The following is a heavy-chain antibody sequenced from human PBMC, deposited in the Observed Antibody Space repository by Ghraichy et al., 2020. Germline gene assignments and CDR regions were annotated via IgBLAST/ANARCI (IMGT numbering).Heavy chain of an antibody. D-gene: IGHD4-17*01. Sequence: LSLTCVASGFTFSSYNLNWVRPAPGKGLEWISYISATSSTIYYADSVKSRFTISRDNAKDSLFLQMSSLRDEDTAVYYWARDRRAIDGDFEPFANWCQGTLVTVSS. V-gene: IGHV3-48*02. CDR2: ISATSSTI. CDR1: GFTFSSYN. J-gene: IGHJ4*02. CDR3: ARDRRAIDGDFEPFAN.